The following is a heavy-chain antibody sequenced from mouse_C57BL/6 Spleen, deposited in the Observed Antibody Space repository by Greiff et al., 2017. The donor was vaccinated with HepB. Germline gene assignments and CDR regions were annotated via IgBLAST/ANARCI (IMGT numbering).Heavy chain of an antibody. CDR1: GYAFRSSW. J-gene: IGHJ1*03. CDR3: ARLDYYGSSYDWYFDV. Sequence: QVQLQQSGPELVKPGASVKISCKASGYAFRSSWMNWVKQRPGQGLEWIGRIYPGDGDTNYNGKFKGKATLTAEKSSSTAYMQRSSLTAEDSAVYFCARLDYYGSSYDWYFDVWGTGTTVTVSS. V-gene: IGHV1-82*01. CDR2: IYPGDGDT. D-gene: IGHD1-1*01.